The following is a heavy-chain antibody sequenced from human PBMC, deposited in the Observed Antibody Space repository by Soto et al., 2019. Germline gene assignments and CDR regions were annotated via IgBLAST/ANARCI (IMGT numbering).Heavy chain of an antibody. V-gene: IGHV4-59*01. CDR2: IYYSGST. Sequence: PSGTLSLTCTVPGGSISSYYWSWIRQPPGKGLEWIGYIYYSGSTNYNPSLKSRVTISVDTSKNQFSLKLSSVTAADTAVYYCAREEGYCSGGSCSNPNWCASWGQGTLVTVSS. D-gene: IGHD2-15*01. J-gene: IGHJ5*01. CDR3: AREEGYCSGGSCSNPNWCAS. CDR1: GGSISSYY.